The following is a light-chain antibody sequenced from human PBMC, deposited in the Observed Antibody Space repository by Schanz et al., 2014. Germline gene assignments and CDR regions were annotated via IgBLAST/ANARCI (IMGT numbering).Light chain of an antibody. Sequence: HSALTQPASVSGSPGQSITISCTGTSSDVGGYNYVSWYQQHPGKAPKIMIYDVSNRPSGVSNRFSGSKSGNTASLTISGLQAEDEADYYCSSYAGSNNLVFGGGTKLTVL. J-gene: IGLJ2*01. V-gene: IGLV2-14*01. CDR2: DVS. CDR3: SSYAGSNNLV. CDR1: SSDVGGYNY.